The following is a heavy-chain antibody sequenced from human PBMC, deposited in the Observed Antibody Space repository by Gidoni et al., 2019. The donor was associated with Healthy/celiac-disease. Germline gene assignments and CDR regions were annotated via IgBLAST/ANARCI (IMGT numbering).Heavy chain of an antibody. V-gene: IGHV3-33*01. CDR2: IWYDGSNK. J-gene: IGHJ5*02. Sequence: QVQLVESGGGVVQPGRSLRLSCAASGFTFSSYGLHWVRQAPGKGLEWVAVIWYDGSNKYYADSVKGRFTISRDNSKNTLYLQMNSLRAEDTAVDYCARQYDFWSGYSANNWFDPWGQGTLVTVSS. D-gene: IGHD3-3*01. CDR1: GFTFSSYG. CDR3: ARQYDFWSGYSANNWFDP.